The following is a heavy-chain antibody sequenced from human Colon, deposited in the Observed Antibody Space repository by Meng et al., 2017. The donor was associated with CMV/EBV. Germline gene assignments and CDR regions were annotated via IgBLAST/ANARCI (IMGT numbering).Heavy chain of an antibody. CDR1: GYTFSNYG. V-gene: IGHV1-18*01. CDR3: ARGMGGLGYYFDS. CDR2: ISAYNGDT. J-gene: IGHJ4*02. D-gene: IGHD3-16*01. Sequence: QAQLVQSGDEVKKPGASVKVSCKTSGYTFSNYGITWVRQAPGQGLEWMGWISAYNGDTNYEQKFQGRVTMTTDRSTSTAYMELRSLRSDDTAVYYRARGMGGLGYYFDSWGQGTLVTVSS.